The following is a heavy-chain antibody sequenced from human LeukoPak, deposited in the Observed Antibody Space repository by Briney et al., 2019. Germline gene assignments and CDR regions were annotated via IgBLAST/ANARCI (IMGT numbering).Heavy chain of an antibody. CDR3: AKDVWWSVS. V-gene: IGHV3-23*01. CDR2: ISADAVDT. D-gene: IGHD2-8*02. CDR1: GFTFSNHA. Sequence: GSLRLSCVAPGFTFSNHAMTWVRQAPGKGLEWVSAISADAVDTFYAPSVKGRFTISRDNSKNTMYLQINSLRAEDTAIYYCAKDVWWSVSWGQGTLVTVSS. J-gene: IGHJ5*02.